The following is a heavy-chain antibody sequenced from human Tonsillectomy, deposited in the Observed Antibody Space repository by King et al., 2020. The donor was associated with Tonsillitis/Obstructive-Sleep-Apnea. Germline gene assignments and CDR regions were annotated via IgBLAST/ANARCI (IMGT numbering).Heavy chain of an antibody. CDR1: GSTFSEYG. CDR3: ARERRMKYYMDV. V-gene: IGHV3-30*03. J-gene: IGHJ6*03. Sequence: VQLVESGGGVVQPGRSLRLSCAASGSTFSEYGMYWVRQAPGKGLDWVAAIARDGSSKFYSDSVRGRFAISRDNSKSTLYLQLNGVSAGDTAPYYCARERRMKYYMDVWGKGTTVTVSS. D-gene: IGHD2/OR15-2a*01. CDR2: IARDGSSK.